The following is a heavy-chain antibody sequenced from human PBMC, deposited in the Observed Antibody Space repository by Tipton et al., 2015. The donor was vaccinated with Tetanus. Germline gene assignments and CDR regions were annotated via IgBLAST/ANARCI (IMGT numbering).Heavy chain of an antibody. V-gene: IGHV3-30*18. CDR2: ISYDGTDE. D-gene: IGHD3-9*01. Sequence: SLRLSCAGSGFTFSSYGMHWVRQAPGKGLEWVAVISYDGTDEYYADSVKGRFTISRDNSKNTLFLQMNSLRAEDTAVYYCAKDRDGLFPGCFPLGMDAWGQGTTVTVSS. J-gene: IGHJ6*02. CDR1: GFTFSSYG. CDR3: AKDRDGLFPGCFPLGMDA.